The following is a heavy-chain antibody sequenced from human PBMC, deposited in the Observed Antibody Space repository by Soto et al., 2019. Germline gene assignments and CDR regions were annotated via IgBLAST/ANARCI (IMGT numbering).Heavy chain of an antibody. J-gene: IGHJ6*02. CDR2: IKSSGDRT. D-gene: IGHD3-10*01. Sequence: EVQLLESGGGLVQPGGSLRLSCAVSGFTFSAYAMSWVRQAPGKGLEWVSAIKSSGDRTFYADSVQGRFSISRDDSKKTLYLQMERLRAEDTAVYHCAKNRGSGNPMYYDMDVWGQGTTVTVSS. CDR3: AKNRGSGNPMYYDMDV. CDR1: GFTFSAYA. V-gene: IGHV3-23*01.